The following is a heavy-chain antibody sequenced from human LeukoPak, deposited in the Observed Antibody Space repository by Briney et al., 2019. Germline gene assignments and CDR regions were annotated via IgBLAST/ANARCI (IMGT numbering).Heavy chain of an antibody. CDR2: ISYDGSNK. CDR3: ARDPLDYGDYMYDYGMDV. J-gene: IGHJ6*02. Sequence: GGSLRLSCAASGFTFSSYAMHWVRQAPGKGLEWVAVISYDGSNKYYADSVKGRFTISRDNSKNTLYLQMNSLRAEDTAVYYCARDPLDYGDYMYDYGMDVWGQGTTVTVSS. CDR1: GFTFSSYA. D-gene: IGHD4-17*01. V-gene: IGHV3-30*04.